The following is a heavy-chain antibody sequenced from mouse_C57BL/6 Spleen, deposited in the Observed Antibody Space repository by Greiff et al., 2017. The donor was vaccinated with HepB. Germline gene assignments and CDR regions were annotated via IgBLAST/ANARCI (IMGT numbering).Heavy chain of an antibody. CDR1: GYTFTDYN. CDR3: ARQPDFDD. J-gene: IGHJ2*01. V-gene: IGHV1-18*01. CDR2: INPNNGGT. Sequence: DVQLQESGPELVKPGASVKIPCKASGYTFTDYNMDWVKQSHGKSLEWIGDINPNNGGTIYNQKFKGKATLTVDKSSSTAYMELRSLTAEDTAVYYCARQPDFDDWGQGTTLTVSS.